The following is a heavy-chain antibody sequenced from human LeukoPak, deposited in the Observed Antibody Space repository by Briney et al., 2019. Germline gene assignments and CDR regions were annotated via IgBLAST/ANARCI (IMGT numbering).Heavy chain of an antibody. J-gene: IGHJ4*02. Sequence: GGSLRLSCAASGFTFSSYSMNWVRQAPGKGLEWVSYISSSSSTIYYADSVKGRFTISRDKAKNSLYLQMNSLRAEDTAVYYCAREYCSSTSCLYNYWGQGTLVTVSS. D-gene: IGHD2-2*01. CDR3: AREYCSSTSCLYNY. CDR1: GFTFSSYS. CDR2: ISSSSSTI. V-gene: IGHV3-48*01.